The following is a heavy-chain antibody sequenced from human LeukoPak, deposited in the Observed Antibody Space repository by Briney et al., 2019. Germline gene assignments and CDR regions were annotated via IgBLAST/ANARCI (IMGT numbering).Heavy chain of an antibody. Sequence: GGSLRLSCAASGFTFSSYSMNWVRQAPGKGLEWVSSISSSSSYIYYADSVKGRFTISRDNAKNSLYLQMNSLSAEDTAVYYCARDKYYYDSSGSFDYWGQGTLVTVSS. CDR2: ISSSSSYI. CDR3: ARDKYYYDSSGSFDY. V-gene: IGHV3-21*01. D-gene: IGHD3-22*01. CDR1: GFTFSSYS. J-gene: IGHJ4*02.